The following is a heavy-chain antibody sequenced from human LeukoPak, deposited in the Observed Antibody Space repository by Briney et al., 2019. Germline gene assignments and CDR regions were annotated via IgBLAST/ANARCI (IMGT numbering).Heavy chain of an antibody. CDR3: ARREWSLEGFDP. CDR2: IYYSGST. D-gene: IGHD3-3*01. Sequence: RPSETLSLTCTVSGGSISSYYWSWIRQPAGKGLEWIGYIYYSGSTNYNPSLKSRVTISVDTSKNQFSLKLSSVTAADTAVYYCARREWSLEGFDPWGQGTLVTVSS. CDR1: GGSISSYY. V-gene: IGHV4-59*08. J-gene: IGHJ5*02.